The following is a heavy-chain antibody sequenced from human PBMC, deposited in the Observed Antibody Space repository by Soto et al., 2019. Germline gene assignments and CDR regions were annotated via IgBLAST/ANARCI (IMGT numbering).Heavy chain of an antibody. V-gene: IGHV3-21*01. CDR1: GFTFSSYS. CDR3: ARESKNYYYCMDF. J-gene: IGHJ6*02. Sequence: EVQLVESGGGLVKPGGSLRLSCAASGFTFSSYSMNWVRQAPGKGLEWVSSISSSSSYIYYADSVKGRFTISRDNAKNARYPQTNTLRAEDTAVYYCARESKNYYYCMDFWGQGTTVTVSS. CDR2: ISSSSSYI.